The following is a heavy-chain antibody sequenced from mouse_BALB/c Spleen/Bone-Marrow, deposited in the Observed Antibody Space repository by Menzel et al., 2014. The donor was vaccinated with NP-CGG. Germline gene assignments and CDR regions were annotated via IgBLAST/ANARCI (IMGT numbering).Heavy chain of an antibody. CDR2: IDPSDSYT. Sequence: QVQLQQSGAELVKPGASVKMSCKASGYTFTSYWMHWVKQRPGQGLEWIGTIDPSDSYTSYNQKFKGKATLTVDTSSSTAYMQLSSLTSEASAVYYCTRMWAYWGQGTLVTVSA. V-gene: IGHV1S127*01. CDR3: TRMWAY. J-gene: IGHJ3*01. CDR1: GYTFTSYW.